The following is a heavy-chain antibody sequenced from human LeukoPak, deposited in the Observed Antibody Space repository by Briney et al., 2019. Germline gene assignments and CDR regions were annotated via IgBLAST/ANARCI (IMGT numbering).Heavy chain of an antibody. Sequence: GGSLRLSCAASGFTFDDYAMHWVRQAPGKGLEWVSGISWNSGSIGYADSVKGRFTISRDNAKNSLYLQMNSLRAEDTAVYYCARDRALDAFDIWGQGTMVTVSS. CDR2: ISWNSGSI. V-gene: IGHV3-9*01. J-gene: IGHJ3*02. CDR1: GFTFDDYA. CDR3: ARDRALDAFDI.